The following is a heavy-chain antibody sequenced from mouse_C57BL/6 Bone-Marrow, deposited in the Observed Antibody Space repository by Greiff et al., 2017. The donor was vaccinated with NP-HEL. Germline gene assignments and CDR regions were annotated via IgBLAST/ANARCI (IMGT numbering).Heavy chain of an antibody. CDR3: ARYRAMDY. CDR1: GYTFTDYY. CDR2: INPNNGGT. J-gene: IGHJ4*01. V-gene: IGHV1-26*01. Sequence: VQLQQPGAELVKPGASVKISCKASGYTFTDYYMNWVKQSHGKSLEWIGDINPNNGGTSYNQKFKGKATLTVDKSSSTAYMELRSLTSEDSAVYYCARYRAMDYWGQGTSVTVSS.